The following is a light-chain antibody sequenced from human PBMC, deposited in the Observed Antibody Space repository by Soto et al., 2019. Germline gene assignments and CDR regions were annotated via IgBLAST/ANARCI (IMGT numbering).Light chain of an antibody. Sequence: EIVLTQSPGTLSLSPGERATLSCRASQSVSSSYLAWYQQKPSQAPRLLIYGASSKATGIPDRFSGSGSGTDFTLTISRLEPEDFAEYYCQQYGSSPPYTFGQGTKLEIK. CDR2: GAS. CDR3: QQYGSSPPYT. V-gene: IGKV3-20*01. J-gene: IGKJ2*01. CDR1: QSVSSSY.